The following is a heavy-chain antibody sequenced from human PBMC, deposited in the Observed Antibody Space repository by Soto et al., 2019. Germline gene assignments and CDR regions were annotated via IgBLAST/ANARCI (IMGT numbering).Heavy chain of an antibody. D-gene: IGHD4-17*01. J-gene: IGHJ4*02. CDR2: ISAYNGNT. V-gene: IGHV1-18*01. CDR3: ARNLVDYGDYEDFDY. CDR1: GYTFTSYG. Sequence: ASVKVSCKASGYTFTSYGISWVRQAPGQGLEWMGWISAYNGNTNYAQKLQGRVTMTTDTSTSTAYMELRSLRSDDTAVYYCARNLVDYGDYEDFDYWGQGTLVTGSS.